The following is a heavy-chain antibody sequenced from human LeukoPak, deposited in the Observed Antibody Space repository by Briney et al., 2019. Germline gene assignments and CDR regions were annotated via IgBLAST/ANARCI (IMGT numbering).Heavy chain of an antibody. CDR2: ISSSGSTI. V-gene: IGHV3-11*01. J-gene: IGHJ4*02. Sequence: GGSLRLSCAASGFTFSDYYMSWIRQAPGKGLEWVSYISSSGSTIYYADSVKGRFTISRDNAKNSLYLQMNSLRAEDTAVYYCARDGIATKKRGHYYGSGSYYNNPYYFDYWGQGTLVTVSS. D-gene: IGHD3-10*01. CDR3: ARDGIATKKRGHYYGSGSYYNNPYYFDY. CDR1: GFTFSDYY.